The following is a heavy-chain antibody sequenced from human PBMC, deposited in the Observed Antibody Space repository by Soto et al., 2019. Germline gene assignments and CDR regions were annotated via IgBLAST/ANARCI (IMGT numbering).Heavy chain of an antibody. CDR1: GFTFSSYA. J-gene: IGHJ4*02. V-gene: IGHV3-23*01. CDR3: AKDENYGWLALFDY. Sequence: GGSLRLSFAASGFTFSSYAMSWVRQAPGKGLEWVSAISGSGGSTYYADSVKGRFTISRDNSKNTLYLQMNSLRAEDTAVYYCAKDENYGWLALFDYWGQGTLVTVSS. D-gene: IGHD6-19*01. CDR2: ISGSGGST.